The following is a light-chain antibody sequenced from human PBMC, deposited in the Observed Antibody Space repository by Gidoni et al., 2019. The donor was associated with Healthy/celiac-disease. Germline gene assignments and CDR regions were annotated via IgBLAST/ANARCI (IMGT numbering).Light chain of an antibody. V-gene: IGKV3-20*01. Sequence: EIVLTQSPGTLSLSPGERATLSFRASQSVSSSSLAWYQQKPGQAPRLLIYGASSRATGIPDRFSGSGSGTDFTLTISRLEPEDFAVYYCQQYGSSPQGFGPGTKVDIK. J-gene: IGKJ3*01. CDR3: QQYGSSPQG. CDR1: QSVSSSS. CDR2: GAS.